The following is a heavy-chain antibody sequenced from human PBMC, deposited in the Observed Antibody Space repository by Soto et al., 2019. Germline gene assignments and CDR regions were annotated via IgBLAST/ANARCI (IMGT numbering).Heavy chain of an antibody. Sequence: QLQLQESGSGLVKPSQTLSLTCAVSGGSISSGGYSWTWIRQPPGKGLEWIGYVYHSGSTYYNPSHTTRLTISPDTSKNQFSLKLRSVTAADTAVYFCARGLGDHTFDYWGPGTLVTVSS. CDR1: GGSISSGGYS. CDR2: VYHSGST. V-gene: IGHV4-30-2*01. CDR3: ARGLGDHTFDY. J-gene: IGHJ4*02.